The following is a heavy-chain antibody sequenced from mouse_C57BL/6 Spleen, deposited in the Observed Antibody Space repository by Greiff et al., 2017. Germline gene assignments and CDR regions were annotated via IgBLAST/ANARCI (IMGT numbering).Heavy chain of an antibody. Sequence: VQLQQPGAELVRPGSSVKLSCKASGYTFTSYWMDWVKQRPGQGLEWIGNIYPSYSDTHYNQKLKDKATLTVDKSSSTAYMQLSSLTSEDSAVYYCARHYGRIGYAMYYWGQVTSVTVSS. J-gene: IGHJ4*01. D-gene: IGHD1-1*01. CDR1: GYTFTSYW. CDR2: IYPSYSDT. V-gene: IGHV1-61*01. CDR3: ARHYGRIGYAMYY.